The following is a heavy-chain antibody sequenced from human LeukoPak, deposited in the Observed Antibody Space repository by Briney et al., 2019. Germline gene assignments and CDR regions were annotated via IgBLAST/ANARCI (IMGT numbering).Heavy chain of an antibody. V-gene: IGHV3-9*01. Sequence: GGALRLSCAASGFTFGDYAMHWVRQAPGKGLEGVSGISWNSGSIGYADSVNGRFTISRDNAKNSLYLQMNSLRAEDTALYYCAKDIELAVAGNKGEGAFDIWGQGTMVTVSS. J-gene: IGHJ3*02. D-gene: IGHD6-19*01. CDR1: GFTFGDYA. CDR2: ISWNSGSI. CDR3: AKDIELAVAGNKGEGAFDI.